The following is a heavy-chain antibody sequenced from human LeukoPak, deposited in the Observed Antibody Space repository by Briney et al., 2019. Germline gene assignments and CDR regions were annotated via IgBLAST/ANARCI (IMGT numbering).Heavy chain of an antibody. D-gene: IGHD2-21*02. Sequence: GGSLRLSCAASRFIFSKYWMNWVRQAPGKGLEWVARIKQDGSEKYYVDYVKGRFTISRDNAKNLFYLQMNSLRADDTAVYYCAREVAMVTLDYWGQGTLVTVSS. CDR2: IKQDGSEK. CDR3: AREVAMVTLDY. V-gene: IGHV3-7*01. CDR1: RFIFSKYW. J-gene: IGHJ4*02.